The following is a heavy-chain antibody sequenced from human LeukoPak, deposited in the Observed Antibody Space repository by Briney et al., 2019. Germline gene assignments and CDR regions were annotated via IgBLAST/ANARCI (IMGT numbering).Heavy chain of an antibody. J-gene: IGHJ5*02. CDR1: GYTFTSYG. CDR2: ISAYNGNT. Sequence: GASVKVSCKASGYTFTSYGISWVRQAPGQGLEWMGWISAYNGNTNYAQKLQGRVTITRNTSISTAYMELSSLRSEDTAVYYCAKSIAAAGERDWFDPWGQGTLVTVSS. V-gene: IGHV1-18*01. D-gene: IGHD6-13*01. CDR3: AKSIAAAGERDWFDP.